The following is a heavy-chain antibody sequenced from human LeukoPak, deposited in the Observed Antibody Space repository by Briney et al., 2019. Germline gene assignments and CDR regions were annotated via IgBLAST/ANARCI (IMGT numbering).Heavy chain of an antibody. V-gene: IGHV3-23*01. J-gene: IGHJ4*02. CDR1: GFTFSSYA. CDR3: AKSFTIFGVVIRMYYFDY. CDR2: ISGSGGST. Sequence: QPGGSLRLSCAASGFTFSSYAMSWVRQAPGKGLEWVSAISGSGGSTYYADSVKGRFTISRDNSKNTLYLQMNSLRAEDTAVYYCAKSFTIFGVVIRMYYFDYWGQGTLVTVSS. D-gene: IGHD3-3*01.